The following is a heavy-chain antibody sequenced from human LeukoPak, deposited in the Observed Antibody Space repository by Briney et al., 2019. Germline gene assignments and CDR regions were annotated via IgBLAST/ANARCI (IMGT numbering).Heavy chain of an antibody. CDR3: ARDKDEGAILGGYYYMDV. Sequence: GASVKVSCKASGYTFTSYGISWVRQAPGQGLEWMGWISAYNGNTIYAQKLQGRVTMTTDTSTSTAYMELSSLRSEDTAVYYCARDKDEGAILGGYYYMDVWGKGTTVTVSS. V-gene: IGHV1-18*01. J-gene: IGHJ6*03. CDR1: GYTFTSYG. D-gene: IGHD1-26*01. CDR2: ISAYNGNT.